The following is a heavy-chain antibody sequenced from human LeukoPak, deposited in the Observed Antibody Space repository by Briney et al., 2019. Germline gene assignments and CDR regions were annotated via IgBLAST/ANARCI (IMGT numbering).Heavy chain of an antibody. J-gene: IGHJ4*02. CDR2: ISYDGSNK. Sequence: GGSLRLSCAASGFTFSSYAMHWVRQAPGKGLEWVAVISYDGSNKYYADSAKGRFTISRDNSKNTLYLQVNSLRAEDTAVYYCARAAPHRLILGRWGQGTLVTVSS. CDR1: GFTFSSYA. CDR3: ARAAPHRLILGR. V-gene: IGHV3-30-3*01. D-gene: IGHD3/OR15-3a*01.